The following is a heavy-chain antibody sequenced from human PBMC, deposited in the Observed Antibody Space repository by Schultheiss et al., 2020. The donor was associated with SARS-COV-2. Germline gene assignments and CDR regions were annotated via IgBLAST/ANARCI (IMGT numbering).Heavy chain of an antibody. Sequence: ASVKVSCKASGGTFSSYAISWVRQAPGQGLEWMGGINPNSGGTNYAQKFQGRVTMTRDTSISTAYMELSRLRSDDTAVYYCARVRIVVVPAAMGYYYYGMDVWGQGTTVTVSS. J-gene: IGHJ6*02. CDR2: INPNSGGT. CDR3: ARVRIVVVPAAMGYYYYGMDV. D-gene: IGHD2-2*01. CDR1: GGTFSSYA. V-gene: IGHV1-2*02.